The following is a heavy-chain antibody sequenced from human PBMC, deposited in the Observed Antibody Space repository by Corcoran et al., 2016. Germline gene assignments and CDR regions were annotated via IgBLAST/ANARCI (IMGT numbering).Heavy chain of an antibody. V-gene: IGHV3-7*03. D-gene: IGHD2-21*01. Sequence: EVQLVESGGGLVQPGGSLRLSCAASGFNFLGHWMTWVRQAPGKGLEWVANLKEDGSESYYVDSVRGRFTISRDNAKNSLFLQMNSLRGEETGGYYWAGGWAGGGRTYCERWREGTLVTVST. CDR1: GFNFLGHW. J-gene: IGHJ1*01. CDR3: AGGWAGGGRTYCER. CDR2: LKEDGSES.